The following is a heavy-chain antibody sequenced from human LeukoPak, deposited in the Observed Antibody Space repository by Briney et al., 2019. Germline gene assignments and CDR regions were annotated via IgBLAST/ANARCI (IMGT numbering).Heavy chain of an antibody. J-gene: IGHJ5*02. CDR3: ARDWRGYCSGGSCYEGDWFDP. V-gene: IGHV3-30-3*01. Sequence: TGGSLRLSCAASGFTFSSYAMHWVRQAPGKGLDWVAVISYDGSNKYYADSVKGRFTISRDNSKNTLYLQMNSLRAEDTAVYYCARDWRGYCSGGSCYEGDWFDPWGQGTLVTVSS. CDR1: GFTFSSYA. CDR2: ISYDGSNK. D-gene: IGHD2-15*01.